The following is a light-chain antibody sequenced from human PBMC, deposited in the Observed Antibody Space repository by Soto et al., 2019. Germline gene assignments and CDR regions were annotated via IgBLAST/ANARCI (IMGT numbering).Light chain of an antibody. CDR3: CSYADSSTYV. CDR2: EDS. J-gene: IGLJ1*01. CDR1: SSDVGSYNL. Sequence: VLTQPASVSGSPGQSITISCTGTSSDVGSYNLVSWYQQHPGKAPKLIIYEDSKRPSGVSNRFSGSKSGNTASLTISGLQTEDEADYYCCSYADSSTYVFGTGTKVTVL. V-gene: IGLV2-23*01.